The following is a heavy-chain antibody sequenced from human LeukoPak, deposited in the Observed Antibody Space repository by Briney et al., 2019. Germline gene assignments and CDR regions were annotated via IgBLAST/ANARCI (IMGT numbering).Heavy chain of an antibody. Sequence: PGGSLRLSCAASGFTFSSYGMHWVRQAPGKGLEWVAVIWYDGSNKYYADSVKGRFTISRDNSKNTLYLQMNSLRAEDTAVYYCARGYDFWSGFVRGQYHYFDYWGQGTLVTVSS. D-gene: IGHD3-3*01. J-gene: IGHJ4*02. CDR1: GFTFSSYG. CDR3: ARGYDFWSGFVRGQYHYFDY. V-gene: IGHV3-33*01. CDR2: IWYDGSNK.